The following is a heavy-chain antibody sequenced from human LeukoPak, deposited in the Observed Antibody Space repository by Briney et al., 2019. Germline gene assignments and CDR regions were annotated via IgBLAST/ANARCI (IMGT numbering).Heavy chain of an antibody. CDR1: GGSISSYY. V-gene: IGHV4-59*08. CDR3: ARASYSYDINGWVPFDY. D-gene: IGHD3-22*01. Sequence: SETLSLTCTVSGGSISSYYWSWIRQPPGKGLEWIGYIYYSGSTNYNPSLKSRVTISVDTSKNQVSLRLSSVTAADTAVYYCARASYSYDINGWVPFDYWGQGTLVTVSS. CDR2: IYYSGST. J-gene: IGHJ4*02.